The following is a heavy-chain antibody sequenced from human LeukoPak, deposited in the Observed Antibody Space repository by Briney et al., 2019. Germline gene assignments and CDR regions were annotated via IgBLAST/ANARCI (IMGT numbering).Heavy chain of an antibody. CDR2: ISGSGGST. Sequence: PGGSLRLSCAASGFTFSSYAMSWVRQAPGKGLEWVSAISGSGGSTYYADSVKGRFTISRDNSKNTLYLQMNSLRAEDTAVYYCAKDLPPSGSYYQGWFDPWGQGTLVTVSS. CDR1: GFTFSSYA. J-gene: IGHJ5*02. V-gene: IGHV3-23*01. D-gene: IGHD1-26*01. CDR3: AKDLPPSGSYYQGWFDP.